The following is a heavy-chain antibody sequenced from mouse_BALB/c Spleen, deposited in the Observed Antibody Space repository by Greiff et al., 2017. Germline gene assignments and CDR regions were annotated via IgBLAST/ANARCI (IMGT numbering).Heavy chain of an antibody. CDR1: GYTFTDYA. CDR2: ISTYYGDA. CDR3: ARGRYYGSPYYFDY. Sequence: VKLQQSGAELVRPGVSVKISCKGSGYTFTDYAMHWVKQSHAKSLEWIGVISTYYGDASYNQKFKGKATMTVDKSSSTAYMELARLTSEDSAIYYCARGRYYGSPYYFDYWGQGTTLTVSS. D-gene: IGHD1-1*01. V-gene: IGHV1S137*01. J-gene: IGHJ2*01.